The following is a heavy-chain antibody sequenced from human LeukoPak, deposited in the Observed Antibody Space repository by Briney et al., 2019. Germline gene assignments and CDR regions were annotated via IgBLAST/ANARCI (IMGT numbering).Heavy chain of an antibody. J-gene: IGHJ4*02. D-gene: IGHD6-19*01. CDR2: ISRDGSIK. V-gene: IGHV3-30*04. Sequence: GTSLRLSCAASTFILSSYDMHWVRQPPGKGLEWLAVISRDGSIKYHADSVRGRFTISRDNSHNTLFLQMISLIVEDTAVYYCARHFTAGSIDHWGQGNLVTVSS. CDR1: TFILSSYD. CDR3: ARHFTAGSIDH.